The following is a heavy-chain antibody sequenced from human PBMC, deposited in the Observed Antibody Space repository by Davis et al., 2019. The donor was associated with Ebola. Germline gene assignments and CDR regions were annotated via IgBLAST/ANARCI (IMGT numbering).Heavy chain of an antibody. D-gene: IGHD4-17*01. V-gene: IGHV4-59*01. CDR2: IYYTGTT. CDR3: ARGNYGDYIVLYYYNMDV. J-gene: IGHJ6*02. Sequence: MPSETLSLTCSVSGDSISAYYWSWIRQPPGKGLEWIGNIYYTGTTNYNPSLRGRVTMSVDTSQNQFSLKLSSVTAADTAVYYCARGNYGDYIVLYYYNMDVWGQGTTVTVSS. CDR1: GDSISAYY.